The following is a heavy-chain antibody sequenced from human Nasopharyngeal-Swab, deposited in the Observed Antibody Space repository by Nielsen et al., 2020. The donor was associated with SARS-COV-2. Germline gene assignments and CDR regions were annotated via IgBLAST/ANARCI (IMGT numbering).Heavy chain of an antibody. CDR1: GFTFSSYW. CDR3: ARTVVYYFDY. J-gene: IGHJ4*02. D-gene: IGHD2-8*02. V-gene: IGHV3-7*03. Sequence: GESLKISCAASGFTFSSYWMSWVRQAPGKGLEWVANIKQDGSEKYYVDSVKGRFTISRDNAKNSLYLQMNSLSAEDTAVYYCARTVVYYFDYWGQGTMVTVSS. CDR2: IKQDGSEK.